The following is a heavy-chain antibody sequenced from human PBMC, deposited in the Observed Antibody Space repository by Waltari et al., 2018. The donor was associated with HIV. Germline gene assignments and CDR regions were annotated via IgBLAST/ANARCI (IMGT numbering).Heavy chain of an antibody. Sequence: QLQESGPGLVKPSEILSLTCTASGGSISSTKYYWTWFRQSPGKSPEWIGNGYYKGDNSYGPSLKSRVSRSVDRDQNQFFRQLTSMTVADAGTYFCARDQRGDYDFWSGPNYNYGMDIWGPGTSVTVS. V-gene: IGHV4-39*07. J-gene: IGHJ6*02. D-gene: IGHD3-3*01. CDR2: GYYKGDN. CDR3: ARDQRGDYDFWSGPNYNYGMDI. CDR1: GGSISSTKYY.